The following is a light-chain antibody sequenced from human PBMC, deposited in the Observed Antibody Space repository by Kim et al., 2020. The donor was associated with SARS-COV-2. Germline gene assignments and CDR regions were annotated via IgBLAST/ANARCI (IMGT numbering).Light chain of an antibody. CDR2: DVT. J-gene: IGLJ1*01. Sequence: QSALTQPASVSGSPGQSITISCTGTNSDVGGYNSVSWYQQHPGKAPKLLIYDVTNLPSGVSNRFSGSKSGNTASLTISGLQAEDEADYYCGSYTSSTTLPFGTGTKVTVL. V-gene: IGLV2-14*03. CDR3: GSYTSSTTLP. CDR1: NSDVGGYNS.